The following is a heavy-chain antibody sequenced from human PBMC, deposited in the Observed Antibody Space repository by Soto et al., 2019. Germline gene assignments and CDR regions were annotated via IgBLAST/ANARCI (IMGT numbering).Heavy chain of an antibody. CDR3: ARGQGAAAGHSNFDY. CDR2: IYDSGNT. Sequence: SETLSLTCTVSGGSISGDYWTWIRQPPGKGLEWIGYIYDSGNTYYNPSLKSQFSISVDRSKNQFSLKLSSVTAADTAVYYCARGQGAAAGHSNFDYWGQGALVTVSS. J-gene: IGHJ4*02. D-gene: IGHD6-13*01. V-gene: IGHV4-30-2*01. CDR1: GGSISGDY.